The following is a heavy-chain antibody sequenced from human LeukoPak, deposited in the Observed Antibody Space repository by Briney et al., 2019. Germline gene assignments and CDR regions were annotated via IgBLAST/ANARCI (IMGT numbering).Heavy chain of an antibody. CDR2: IYYSGST. J-gene: IGHJ6*02. Sequence: SDTLSLTCTLSAGSISSSSYYWGWIRQPPGKGLEWIGSIYYSGSTYYNPSLKSGDTRSVDTSKNQFSLKLSSVTAADTAVYYCARIHCGGDCYDYYYGMDVWGQGTTVTVSS. D-gene: IGHD2-21*02. CDR1: AGSISSSSYY. CDR3: ARIHCGGDCYDYYYGMDV. V-gene: IGHV4-39*01.